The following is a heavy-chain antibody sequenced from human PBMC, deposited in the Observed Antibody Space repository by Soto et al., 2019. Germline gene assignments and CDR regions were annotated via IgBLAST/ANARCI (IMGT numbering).Heavy chain of an antibody. J-gene: IGHJ4*02. CDR3: ATLDITVTSYYFDY. CDR2: IFYSGNT. V-gene: IGHV4-39*01. D-gene: IGHD3-9*01. Sequence: SETLSLTCFVSGGSLSSSGHYWAWIRQPPGKGLEWIGTIFYSGNTYYNPSLNSRVTMSVDTSNNQFSLKLSSVTAADTAVYYCATLDITVTSYYFDYWGQGTLVTVSS. CDR1: GGSLSSSGHY.